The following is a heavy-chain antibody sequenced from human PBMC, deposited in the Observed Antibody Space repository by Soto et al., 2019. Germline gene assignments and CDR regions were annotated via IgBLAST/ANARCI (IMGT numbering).Heavy chain of an antibody. CDR2: INPSGGST. V-gene: IGHV1-46*03. CDR1: GYTFTSYY. J-gene: IGHJ4*02. CDR3: ARIWRGCSSTSCYAISDY. Sequence: GASVKVSCKASGYTFTSYYMHWVRQAPGQGLEWMGIINPSGGSTSYAQKFQGRVTMTRDTSTSTVYMELSSLRSEDTAVYYCARIWRGCSSTSCYAISDYWGQGTLVTVSS. D-gene: IGHD2-2*01.